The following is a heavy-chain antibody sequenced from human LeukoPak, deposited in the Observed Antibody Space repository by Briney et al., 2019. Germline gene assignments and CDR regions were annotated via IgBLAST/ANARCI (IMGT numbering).Heavy chain of an antibody. Sequence: GRSLRLSCAASGFTFSTYGMHWVRQAPGRGLEWVAVISYDGSNKYYADSVKGRFTISRDNSKSTLYLQMNSLRAEDTAVYYCAKVFFSGSYYAASDYWGQGTLVTVSS. D-gene: IGHD1-26*01. CDR3: AKVFFSGSYYAASDY. CDR1: GFTFSTYG. CDR2: ISYDGSNK. V-gene: IGHV3-30*18. J-gene: IGHJ4*02.